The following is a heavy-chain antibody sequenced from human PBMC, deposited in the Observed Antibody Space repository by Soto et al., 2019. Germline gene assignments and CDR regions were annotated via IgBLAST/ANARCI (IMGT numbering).Heavy chain of an antibody. J-gene: IGHJ6*02. CDR1: GFTFSSYA. CDR3: AKDRYYGSGSYYHGMDV. CDR2: ISYDGSNK. V-gene: IGHV3-30*04. Sequence: HPGGSLRLSCAASGFTFSSYAMHWVRQAPGKGLEWVAVISYDGSNKYYADSVKGRFTISRDNSKSTLYLQMNSLRAEDTAVYYFAKDRYYGSGSYYHGMDVWGQGTTVTVSS. D-gene: IGHD3-10*01.